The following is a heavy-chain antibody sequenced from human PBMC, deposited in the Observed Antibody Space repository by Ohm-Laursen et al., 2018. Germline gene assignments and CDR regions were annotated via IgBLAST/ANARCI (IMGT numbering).Heavy chain of an antibody. Sequence: ASVKVSCKASGYTFTGYYMHWVRQAPGQGLEWMGWINPNSGGTNYAQKFQGRVTMTRDTSISTAYMELSRLRSDDTAVYYCARDRVASEWIQLSGVMDVWGQGTTVTVSS. CDR1: GYTFTGYY. CDR2: INPNSGGT. J-gene: IGHJ6*02. D-gene: IGHD5-18*01. CDR3: ARDRVASEWIQLSGVMDV. V-gene: IGHV1-2*02.